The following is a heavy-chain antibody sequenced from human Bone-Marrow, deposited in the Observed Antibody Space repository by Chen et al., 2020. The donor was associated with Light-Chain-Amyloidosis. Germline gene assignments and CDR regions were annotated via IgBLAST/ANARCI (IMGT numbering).Heavy chain of an antibody. CDR2: IYYSGAA. D-gene: IGHD6-19*01. V-gene: IGHV4-39*02. J-gene: IGHJ5*02. Sequence: QLQLQESGPGLVKPSETLSLTCTVSDGSINSGDYYWGWLRQSPGKRLEWIGSIYYSGAAFYNPSLRSRVTISLDTSKNLLSLRLTSVTAADTAVYYCSIRIAVPGANEETWGQGTLVTVSS. CDR1: DGSINSGDYY. CDR3: SIRIAVPGANEET.